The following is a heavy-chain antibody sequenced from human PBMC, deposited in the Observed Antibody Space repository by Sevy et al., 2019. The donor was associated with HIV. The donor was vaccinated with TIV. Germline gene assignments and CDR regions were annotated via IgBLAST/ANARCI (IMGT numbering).Heavy chain of an antibody. Sequence: SVKVSCKASGGTFSSYPISWVRQAPGQGLEWMGGIIPIFGTANYAQKFQGRVTLTADECTSTAYMELSSLRSEDTAVYYCARESYDYVWGSYRYTFRYWYFDLWGRGTLVTVSS. D-gene: IGHD3-16*02. CDR3: ARESYDYVWGSYRYTFRYWYFDL. V-gene: IGHV1-69*13. J-gene: IGHJ2*01. CDR1: GGTFSSYP. CDR2: IIPIFGTA.